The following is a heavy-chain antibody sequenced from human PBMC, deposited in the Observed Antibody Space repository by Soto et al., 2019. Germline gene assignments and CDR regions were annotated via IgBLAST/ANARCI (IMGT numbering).Heavy chain of an antibody. CDR2: INSGGSNI. V-gene: IGHV3-11*01. J-gene: IGHJ4*02. CDR3: ARDLRGAN. D-gene: IGHD3-10*01. CDR1: GFTFTDHY. Sequence: QVQLVESGGGLVKPGGSLRLSCTASGFTFTDHYMTWIRQAPGKGLEWVSYINSGGSNIYYADSVRGRFTNSRDNAKNSVYLQMTSQRTEDTAIYYCARDLRGANWGQGTLVIVSS.